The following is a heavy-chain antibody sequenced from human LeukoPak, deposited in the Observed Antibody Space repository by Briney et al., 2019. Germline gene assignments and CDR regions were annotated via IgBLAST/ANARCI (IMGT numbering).Heavy chain of an antibody. V-gene: IGHV1-18*01. CDR2: ISAYNGNT. CDR3: ARDEGRRYYYDSSGYYGY. CDR1: GYTFTSYG. Sequence: ASVKVSCKASGYTFTSYGISWVRQAPGQGLEWMGWISAYNGNTNYAQKLRGRVTMTTDTSTSTAYMELRSLRSDDTAVYYCARDEGRRYYYDSSGYYGYWGQGTLVTVSS. D-gene: IGHD3-22*01. J-gene: IGHJ4*02.